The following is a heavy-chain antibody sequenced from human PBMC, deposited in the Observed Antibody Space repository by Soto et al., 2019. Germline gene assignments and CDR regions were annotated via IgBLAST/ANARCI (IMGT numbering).Heavy chain of an antibody. J-gene: IGHJ6*03. CDR1: GVSISSYY. D-gene: IGHD3-10*01. CDR2: IYYSGST. V-gene: IGHV4-59*01. Sequence: SETLSLTCPVSGVSISSYYWSWIRQPPGKGLEWIGYIYYSGSTNYNPSLKSRVTISVDTSKNQFSLKLSSVTAADTAVYYCARTLPYYYGSGSSSYPMDVWGKGTTVTVSS. CDR3: ARTLPYYYGSGSSSYPMDV.